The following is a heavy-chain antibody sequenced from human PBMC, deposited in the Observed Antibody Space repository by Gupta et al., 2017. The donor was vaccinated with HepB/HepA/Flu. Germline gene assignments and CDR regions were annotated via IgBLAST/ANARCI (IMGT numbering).Heavy chain of an antibody. CDR1: GFTFSSYG. V-gene: IGHV3-33*01. J-gene: IGHJ4*02. D-gene: IGHD6-13*01. CDR2: IWYDGSNK. Sequence: QVQLVESGGGVVQPGRSLRLSCAASGFTFSSYGMHWVRQAPGKGLEWVAVIWYDGSNKYYADSVKGRFTISRDNSKNTLYLQMNSLRAEDTAVYYCARGAFIAAAGRNFDYWGQGTLVTVSS. CDR3: ARGAFIAAAGRNFDY.